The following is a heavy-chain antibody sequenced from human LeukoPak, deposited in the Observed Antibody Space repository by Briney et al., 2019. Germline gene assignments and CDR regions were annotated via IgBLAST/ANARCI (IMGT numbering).Heavy chain of an antibody. Sequence: PGGSLRLSCAASGSTSSRDWMSWVRQAPGEGLEWVANIKEDGSEQYYVDPVKGRFTISRDNAKKSLYLQMNSLRAEDTAVYYCARDPARTIVFQPWGQGTLVIVSS. V-gene: IGHV3-7*01. CDR3: ARDPARTIVFQP. J-gene: IGHJ5*02. D-gene: IGHD2-2*01. CDR2: IKEDGSEQ. CDR1: GSTSSRDW.